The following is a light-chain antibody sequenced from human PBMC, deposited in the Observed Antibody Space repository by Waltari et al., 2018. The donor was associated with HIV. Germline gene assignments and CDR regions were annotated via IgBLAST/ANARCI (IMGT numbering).Light chain of an antibody. CDR3: GTWDTSLSVGV. J-gene: IGLJ3*02. Sequence: QSVLTQPPSLSAAPGQRVTIPCSGTGSNIEKSYLTWYQQLPGTAPKPLIYENDKRPSGIPDRFSGSQSGTSATLCITGLQTGDEADYYCGTWDTSLSVGVFGGGTKLTVL. CDR2: END. V-gene: IGLV1-51*02. CDR1: GSNIEKSY.